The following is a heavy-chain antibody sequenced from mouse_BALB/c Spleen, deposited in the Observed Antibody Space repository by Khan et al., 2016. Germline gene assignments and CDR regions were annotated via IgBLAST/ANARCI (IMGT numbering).Heavy chain of an antibody. V-gene: IGHV5-6-3*01. CDR2: INSNGGST. CDR3: ARDYYGYDAMDY. CDR1: GFTFSSYG. Sequence: EVELVESGGGLVQPGGSLKLSCAASGFTFSSYGMSWVRQTPDKRLELVATINSNGGSTYYPDSVKGRFTISRDNAKNTLYLQMSSLKSEDTAMYYCARDYYGYDAMDYWCQGTSVTVSS. J-gene: IGHJ4*01. D-gene: IGHD1-2*01.